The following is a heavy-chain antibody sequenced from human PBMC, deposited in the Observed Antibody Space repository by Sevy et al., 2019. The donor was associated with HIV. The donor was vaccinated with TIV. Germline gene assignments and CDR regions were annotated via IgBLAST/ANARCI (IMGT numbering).Heavy chain of an antibody. CDR3: ARDGLGYCSTRGEAVPLGPFDY. CDR1: GFTFSSYA. CDR2: ISYDGSNK. Sequence: GGSLRLSCAASGFTFSSYAMHWVRQAPGKGLEWVAVISYDGSNKYYADSVKGRFTISRDNSKNTLYLQMNSLRAEDTAVYYCARDGLGYCSTRGEAVPLGPFDYWGQGTLVTASS. D-gene: IGHD2-2*01. J-gene: IGHJ4*02. V-gene: IGHV3-30*04.